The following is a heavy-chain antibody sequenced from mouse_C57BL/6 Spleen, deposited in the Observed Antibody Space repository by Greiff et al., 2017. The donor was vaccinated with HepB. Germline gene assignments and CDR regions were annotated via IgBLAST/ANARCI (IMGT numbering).Heavy chain of an antibody. CDR1: GYAFTKYL. V-gene: IGHV1-54*01. CDR3: ARGGMDY. J-gene: IGHJ4*01. CDR2: INPGSGGT. Sequence: VQLQQSGAELVRPGTSVKVSCKASGYAFTKYLIEWVKQRPGQGLEWIGVINPGSGGTNYNEKFKGKATLTADKSSSTAYMQLSSLTSEDSAVYFCARGGMDYWGQGTSVTVSS.